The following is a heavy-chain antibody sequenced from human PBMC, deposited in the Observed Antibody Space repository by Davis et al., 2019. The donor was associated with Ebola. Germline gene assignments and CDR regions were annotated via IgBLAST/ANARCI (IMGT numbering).Heavy chain of an antibody. D-gene: IGHD6-19*01. CDR2: IDPGDSYT. CDR1: GYSFTSYW. V-gene: IGHV5-10-1*01. J-gene: IGHJ6*02. CDR3: ARAVAGYYYYYGMDV. Sequence: GESLKISCKGSGYSFTSYWISWVRQMPGKGLEWMGRIDPGDSYTNYSPSFQGHVTISADKSISTAYLQWSSLKASDTAMYYCARAVAGYYYYYGMDVWGQGTTVTVSS.